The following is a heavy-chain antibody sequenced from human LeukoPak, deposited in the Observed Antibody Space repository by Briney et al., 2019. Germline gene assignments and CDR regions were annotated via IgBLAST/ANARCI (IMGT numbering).Heavy chain of an antibody. D-gene: IGHD4-17*01. CDR1: GGSNSSGDYY. Sequence: SSETLSLTCTVSGGSNSSGDYYWSWIRQPPGKGLEWIGYIYYSGSTYYNPSLKSRVTISVDTSKNQFSLKLSSVTAADTAVYYCARVIGDYGDYLVDYWGQGTLVTVSS. CDR3: ARVIGDYGDYLVDY. CDR2: IYYSGST. J-gene: IGHJ4*02. V-gene: IGHV4-30-4*01.